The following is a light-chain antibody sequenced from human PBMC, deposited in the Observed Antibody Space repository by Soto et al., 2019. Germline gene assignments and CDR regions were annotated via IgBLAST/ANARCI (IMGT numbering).Light chain of an antibody. CDR1: SGHNTYA. V-gene: IGLV4-69*01. CDR2: LNSDGSH. Sequence: QIVLTQAPSASASLGASVKLTCTLSSGHNTYAIEWHQQQPEKGPRYLMKLNSDGSHSKGDWIPDRFSGSSSGAERYLTLSSLQSEDEADYYCLTCCTGSWVFGGGTKLTVL. J-gene: IGLJ3*02. CDR3: LTCCTGSWV.